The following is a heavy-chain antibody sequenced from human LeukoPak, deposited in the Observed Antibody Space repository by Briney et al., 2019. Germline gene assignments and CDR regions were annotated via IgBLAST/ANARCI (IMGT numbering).Heavy chain of an antibody. Sequence: GGSLRLSCVDSGFTFTNAWMSWVRQAPGKGLEWIGRIKSKTDGETTNYAEPVGGRFTISRDDSKSAVYLQMNSLKIEDTAVYYCTTDLGTYYHGSQRLIPIDYWGQGTLVTVSS. J-gene: IGHJ4*02. CDR1: GFTFTNAW. D-gene: IGHD3-10*01. CDR2: IKSKTDGETT. CDR3: TTDLGTYYHGSQRLIPIDY. V-gene: IGHV3-15*01.